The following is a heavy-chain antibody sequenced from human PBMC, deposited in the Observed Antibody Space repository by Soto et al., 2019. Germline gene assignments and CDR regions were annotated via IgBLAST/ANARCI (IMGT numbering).Heavy chain of an antibody. J-gene: IGHJ3*02. D-gene: IGHD3-22*01. CDR1: GFTFSGSA. Sequence: EVQLVESGGGLVQPGGSLKLSCAASGFTFSGSAMHWVRQASGKGLEWVGRIRSKANSYATAYAASVKGRFTISRDDSKNTAYLQMNSLKTEDTAVYYCTSPFYDSSVGVAFDIWGQGTMVTVSS. V-gene: IGHV3-73*02. CDR2: IRSKANSYAT. CDR3: TSPFYDSSVGVAFDI.